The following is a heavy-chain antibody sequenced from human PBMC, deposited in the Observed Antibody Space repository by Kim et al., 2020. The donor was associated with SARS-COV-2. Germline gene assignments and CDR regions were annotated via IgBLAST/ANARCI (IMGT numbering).Heavy chain of an antibody. J-gene: IGHJ4*02. V-gene: IGHV4-39*07. D-gene: IGHD5-12*01. Sequence: SETLSLTCTVSGGSISSSSYYWGWIRQPPGKGLEWIGSIYYSGSTYYNPSLKSRVTISVDTSKNQFSLKLSSVTAADTAVYYCARDGGGYPYYFDYWGQG. CDR3: ARDGGGYPYYFDY. CDR2: IYYSGST. CDR1: GGSISSSSYY.